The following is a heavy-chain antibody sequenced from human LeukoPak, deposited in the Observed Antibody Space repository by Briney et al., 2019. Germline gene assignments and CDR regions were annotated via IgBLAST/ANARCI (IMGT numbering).Heavy chain of an antibody. V-gene: IGHV3-23*01. J-gene: IGHJ4*02. CDR3: AKHIAARPSYFDY. Sequence: GFLRLSCAASGFTFSNYAMSWVRQAPGKGLECVSVISDSGGSTDYADSVKGRFTISRDNSKNTLYLQMNSLRAEDTAVYYCAKHIAARPSYFDYWGQGTLVTVSS. CDR1: GFTFSNYA. D-gene: IGHD6-6*01. CDR2: ISDSGGST.